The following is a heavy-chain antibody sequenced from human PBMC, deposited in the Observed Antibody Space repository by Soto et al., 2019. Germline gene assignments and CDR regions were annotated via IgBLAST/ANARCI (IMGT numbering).Heavy chain of an antibody. D-gene: IGHD6-19*01. J-gene: IGHJ6*02. CDR3: ARDRGGSLAVAGRYYYGMDV. Sequence: SETLSLTCTVSGGSISSYYWSWIRQPAGKGLEWIGRIYTSGSTNYNPSLKSRVTMSVVTSKNQFSLKLSSVTAADTAVYYCARDRGGSLAVAGRYYYGMDVWGQGTTVTVSS. V-gene: IGHV4-4*07. CDR2: IYTSGST. CDR1: GGSISSYY.